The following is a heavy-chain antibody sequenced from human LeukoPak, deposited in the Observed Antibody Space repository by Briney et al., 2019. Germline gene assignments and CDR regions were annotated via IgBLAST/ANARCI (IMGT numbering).Heavy chain of an antibody. D-gene: IGHD5-24*01. CDR3: ARATRWLQARGSWFDP. V-gene: IGHV4-4*07. Sequence: SETLSLTCTVSGDSISGFYWSWIRQPAGKGLEWIGHIYTSGSTNYNPSLKSRVTISVDTSKNQFSLKLSSVTAADTAVYYCARATRWLQARGSWFDPWGQGTLVTVSS. J-gene: IGHJ5*02. CDR1: GDSISGFY. CDR2: IYTSGST.